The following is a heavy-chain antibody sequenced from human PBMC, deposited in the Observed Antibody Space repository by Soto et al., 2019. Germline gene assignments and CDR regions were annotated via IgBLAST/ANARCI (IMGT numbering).Heavy chain of an antibody. J-gene: IGHJ4*02. Sequence: EVQLLDSGGRLVQPGGSLRLSCAASGFTFSSYAMNWVRQAPGKGLEWVSAISGSGGSTYYADSVKGRFTISKDNSKNPLYMQMNSLRAADTALYYCVKDGGYYDRSGYPRDFDSWGQGILVTVSS. V-gene: IGHV3-23*01. CDR2: ISGSGGST. CDR3: VKDGGYYDRSGYPRDFDS. CDR1: GFTFSSYA. D-gene: IGHD3-22*01.